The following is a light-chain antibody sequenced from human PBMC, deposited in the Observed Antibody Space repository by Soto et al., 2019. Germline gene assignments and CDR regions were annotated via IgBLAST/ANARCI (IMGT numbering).Light chain of an antibody. V-gene: IGKV1-5*03. J-gene: IGKJ2*01. CDR2: TAS. Sequence: DIQMTQSPSTLSASLGDRVTITCRASQNINNWLAWYQQKPGKSPKLLIYTASNLADGVPSRFSGSGSETQFTLTISSLQPEDFGTYYCQQYSSYSSFTFGQGTNLEI. CDR3: QQYSSYSSFT. CDR1: QNINNW.